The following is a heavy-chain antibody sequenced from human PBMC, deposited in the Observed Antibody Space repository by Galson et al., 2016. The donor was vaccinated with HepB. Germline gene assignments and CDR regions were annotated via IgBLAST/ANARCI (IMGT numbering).Heavy chain of an antibody. D-gene: IGHD5-24*01. CDR1: GFTVSDNH. V-gene: IGHV3-66*01. CDR3: ARDPPGPDGAFDL. CDR2: IYATLST. Sequence: SLRLSCAASGFTVSDNHMTWVRQAPGKGLECVSVIYATLSTYYAESVKGRFTISRDDSKNTVFLQLYSLRVEDTAVYFCARDPPGPDGAFDLWGQGTMVTVS. J-gene: IGHJ3*01.